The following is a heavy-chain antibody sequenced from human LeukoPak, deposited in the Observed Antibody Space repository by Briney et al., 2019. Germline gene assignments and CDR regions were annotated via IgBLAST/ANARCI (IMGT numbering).Heavy chain of an antibody. J-gene: IGHJ3*02. Sequence: GGSLRLSCAASGFTFNSYGMIWVRQAPGKGLEWVSYISSSSSTITYADSVQGRFTISRDNAKNSLYLQMNSLRAEDTALYYCARDRSRAFDIWGQGTMVTVSS. CDR3: ARDRSRAFDI. V-gene: IGHV3-48*01. CDR1: GFTFNSYG. CDR2: ISSSSSTI.